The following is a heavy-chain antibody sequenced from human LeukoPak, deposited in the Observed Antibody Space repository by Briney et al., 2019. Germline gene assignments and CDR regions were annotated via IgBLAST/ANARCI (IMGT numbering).Heavy chain of an antibody. D-gene: IGHD6-19*01. CDR2: ISYDGRDK. CDR3: AKIGSGWFIDS. V-gene: IGHV3-30*18. J-gene: IGHJ4*02. CDR1: GFTFSSYD. Sequence: PGGSLRLSCAASGFTFSSYDIHWVRQAPGKGLKWVAVISYDGRDKYCADSVKGRFTISRDNSKSTLSLQMNSLRDEDTAVYYCAKIGSGWFIDSWGQGTLVTVSS.